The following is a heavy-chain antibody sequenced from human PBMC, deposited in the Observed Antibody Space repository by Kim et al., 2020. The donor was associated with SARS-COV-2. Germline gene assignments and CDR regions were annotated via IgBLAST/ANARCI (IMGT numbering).Heavy chain of an antibody. Sequence: GGSLRLSCAASGFTFSSYEMNWVRQAPGKGLEWVSYISSSGSTIYYADSVKGRFTISRDNAKNSLYLQMNSLRAEDTAVYYCARWGPRGCGGDCYATMGYYYGMDVWGQGTTVTVSS. V-gene: IGHV3-48*03. CDR3: ARWGPRGCGGDCYATMGYYYGMDV. CDR1: GFTFSSYE. J-gene: IGHJ6*02. CDR2: ISSSGSTI. D-gene: IGHD2-21*02.